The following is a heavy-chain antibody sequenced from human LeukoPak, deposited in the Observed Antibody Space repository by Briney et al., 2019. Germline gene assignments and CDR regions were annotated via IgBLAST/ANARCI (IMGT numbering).Heavy chain of an antibody. CDR2: INQDGTEK. D-gene: IGHD3-10*01. V-gene: IGHV3-7*01. CDR3: AKVAKYYYGPETYYFFEQ. CDR1: GFSFSTYW. Sequence: GESLRLSCAPSGFSFSTYWMSWVRQAPGEGLEWVAQINQDGTEKYYVDSVKGRFTVSRDYAKNSLYLQMNSLRVEDTAVYYCAKVAKYYYGPETYYFFEQWGQGTPVTASS. J-gene: IGHJ4*02.